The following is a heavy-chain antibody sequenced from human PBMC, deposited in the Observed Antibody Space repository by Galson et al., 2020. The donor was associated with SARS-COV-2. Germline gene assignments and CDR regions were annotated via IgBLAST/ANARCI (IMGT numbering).Heavy chain of an antibody. J-gene: IGHJ3*02. D-gene: IGHD6-13*01. Sequence: SETLYLTCAVSGGSIRSGGYSWTWIRQAPGKGLERIGYIYYSGSTYYNPSLKSRVTISVDTSKNQFSLKLSSVTAADTAVYYCARASSSWYSDAFDIWGQGTMVTVSS. CDR3: ARASSSWYSDAFDI. CDR2: IYYSGST. CDR1: GGSIRSGGYS. V-gene: IGHV4-30-4*07.